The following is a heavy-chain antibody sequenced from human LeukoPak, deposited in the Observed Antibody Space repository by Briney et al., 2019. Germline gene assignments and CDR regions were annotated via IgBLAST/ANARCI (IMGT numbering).Heavy chain of an antibody. J-gene: IGHJ6*02. CDR3: ARDLNREYYDFWSGYSDYYYGMDV. CDR1: GFTFSSSW. V-gene: IGHV3-74*01. D-gene: IGHD3-3*01. Sequence: GGSLRLSCAASGFTFSSSWMHWVRQAPGKGLVWVSRMNSDGSNTNYADSVKGRFSISRDNAKNTLYLQMNSLRAEDTAVYYCARDLNREYYDFWSGYSDYYYGMDVWGQGTTVTVSS. CDR2: MNSDGSNT.